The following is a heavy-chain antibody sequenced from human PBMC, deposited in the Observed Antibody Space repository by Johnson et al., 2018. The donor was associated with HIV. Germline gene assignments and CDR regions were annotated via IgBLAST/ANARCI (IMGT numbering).Heavy chain of an antibody. D-gene: IGHD3-22*01. CDR2: ISYDGSNK. V-gene: IGHV3-30-3*01. CDR1: GFTFSSYA. CDR3: SKGDDYYDSSGYYRQGAFDI. J-gene: IGHJ3*02. Sequence: QVQLVESGGGVVQPGRSLRLSCAASGFTFSSYAMHWVRQAPGKGLEWVAVISYDGSNKYYADSVKGRFTISRDNSKNTLYLQMNSLRAEDTAVYYCSKGDDYYDSSGYYRQGAFDIWGQGTMVTVSS.